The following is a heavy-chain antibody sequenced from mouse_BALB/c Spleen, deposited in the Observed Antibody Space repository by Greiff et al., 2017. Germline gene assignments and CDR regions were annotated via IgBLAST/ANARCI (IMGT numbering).Heavy chain of an antibody. CDR3: ARDYGNYLPAY. D-gene: IGHD2-1*01. Sequence: VQLKESGPGLVKPSQSLSLTCSVTGYSITSGYYWNWIRQFPGNKLEWMGYISYDGSNNYNPSLKNRISITRDTSKNQFFLKLNSVTTEDTATYYCARDYGNYLPAYWGQGTLVTVSA. CDR2: ISYDGSN. V-gene: IGHV3-6*02. CDR1: GYSITSGYY. J-gene: IGHJ3*01.